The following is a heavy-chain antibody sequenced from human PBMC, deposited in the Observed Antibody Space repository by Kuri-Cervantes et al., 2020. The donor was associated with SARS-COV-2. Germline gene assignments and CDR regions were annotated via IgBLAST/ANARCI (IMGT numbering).Heavy chain of an antibody. Sequence: LKISCAASGFTFTSYWMSWVRQAPGKGLEWVANTKPDGSDKYYVDSVKGRFTISRDNAKNSLYLQMNSLRPEDTAVYYCAREDVVPATLRGYYYNNGMDVWGQGTTVTVSS. J-gene: IGHJ6*02. CDR3: AREDVVPATLRGYYYNNGMDV. D-gene: IGHD2-15*01. V-gene: IGHV3-7*04. CDR1: GFTFTSYW. CDR2: TKPDGSDK.